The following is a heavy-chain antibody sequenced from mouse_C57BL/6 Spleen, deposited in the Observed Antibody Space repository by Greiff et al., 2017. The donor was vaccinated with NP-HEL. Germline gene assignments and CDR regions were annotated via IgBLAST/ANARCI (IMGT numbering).Heavy chain of an antibody. D-gene: IGHD1-1*01. CDR3: ARENYGSSYLYYFDY. CDR2: ISYDGSN. J-gene: IGHJ2*01. CDR1: GYSITSGYY. V-gene: IGHV3-6*01. Sequence: ESGPGLVKPSQSLSLTCSVTGYSITSGYYWNWIRQFPGNKLEWMGYISYDGSNNYNPSLKNRISITRDTSKNQFFLKLNSVTTEDTATYYCARENYGSSYLYYFDYWGQGTTLTVSS.